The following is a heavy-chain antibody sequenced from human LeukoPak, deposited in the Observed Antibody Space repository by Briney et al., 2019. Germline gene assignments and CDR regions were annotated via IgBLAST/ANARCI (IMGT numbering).Heavy chain of an antibody. V-gene: IGHV4-39*01. Sequence: PSETLSLTCTVSGAPISSSSYYWGWIRQPPGKGLEWLGSFFYSGSTYYNPSLRGRVIISVDTSKNQFSLNLSSVTAADTAVYYCARQVGGGRWYFDYWGQGSLITVSS. CDR3: ARQVGGGRWYFDY. CDR2: FFYSGST. D-gene: IGHD6-19*01. CDR1: GAPISSSSYY. J-gene: IGHJ4*02.